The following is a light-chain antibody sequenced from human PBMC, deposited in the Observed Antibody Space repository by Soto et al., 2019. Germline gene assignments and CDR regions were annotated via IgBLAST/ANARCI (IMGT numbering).Light chain of an antibody. Sequence: QLVLTQPPSASGTPGQRATISCSGSGSNIGSNYVYWYQHLPGTAPKLLIYRNSQRPSGVPDRFSASKSGTSASLAFSGLRSEDEADYYCAAWDDSLTAWVFGGGTKLTVL. J-gene: IGLJ3*02. CDR1: GSNIGSNY. V-gene: IGLV1-47*01. CDR3: AAWDDSLTAWV. CDR2: RNS.